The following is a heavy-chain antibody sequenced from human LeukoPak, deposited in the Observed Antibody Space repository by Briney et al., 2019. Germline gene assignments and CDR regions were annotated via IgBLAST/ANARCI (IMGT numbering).Heavy chain of an antibody. V-gene: IGHV1-8*01. Sequence: ASVKVSCKASGHTFTSYDINWVRQATGQGLEWMGWMNPNSGNTGYAREFQGRVTMTRNTSISTAYMELSSLRSEDTAVYYCARVCRSTRKFLGYWGQGTLVTVSS. J-gene: IGHJ4*02. CDR3: ARVCRSTRKFLGY. CDR1: GHTFTSYD. D-gene: IGHD2-2*01. CDR2: MNPNSGNT.